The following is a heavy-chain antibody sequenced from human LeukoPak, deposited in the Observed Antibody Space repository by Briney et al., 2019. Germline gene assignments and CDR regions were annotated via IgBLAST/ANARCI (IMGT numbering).Heavy chain of an antibody. J-gene: IGHJ5*02. Sequence: PGGSLRLSCAASGFTFSDYYMSWVRQAPGKGLEWVSYISSSGSTIYYADSVKGRFTISRDNAKNSLYLQMNSLRAEDTAVYYCARDPYCSGGSCDPHPSWFDPWGQGTLVTVSS. CDR3: ARDPYCSGGSCDPHPSWFDP. CDR2: ISSSGSTI. V-gene: IGHV3-11*04. CDR1: GFTFSDYY. D-gene: IGHD2-15*01.